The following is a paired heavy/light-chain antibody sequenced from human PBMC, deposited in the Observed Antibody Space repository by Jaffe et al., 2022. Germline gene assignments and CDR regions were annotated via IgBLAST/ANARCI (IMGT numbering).Heavy chain of an antibody. V-gene: IGHV4-39*01. CDR1: GGSISSSSYY. J-gene: IGHJ6*03. CDR3: ARRSQAMVQGVHYYYYYMDV. Sequence: QLQLQESGPGLVKPSETLSLTCTVSGGSISSSSYYWGWIRQPPGKGLEWIGSIYYSGSTYYNPSLKSRVTISVDTSKNQFSLKLSSVTAADTAVYYCARRSQAMVQGVHYYYYYMDVWGKGTTVTVSS. CDR2: IYYSGST. D-gene: IGHD3-10*01.
Light chain of an antibody. J-gene: IGLJ1*01. CDR1: SSNIGAGYD. CDR2: GNS. CDR3: QSYDSSLSGSDV. V-gene: IGLV1-40*01. Sequence: QSVLTQPPSVSGAPGQRVTISCTGSSSNIGAGYDVHWYQQLPGTAPKLLIYGNSNRPSGVPDRFSGSKSGTSASLAITGLQAEDEADYYCQSYDSSLSGSDVFGTGTKVTVL.